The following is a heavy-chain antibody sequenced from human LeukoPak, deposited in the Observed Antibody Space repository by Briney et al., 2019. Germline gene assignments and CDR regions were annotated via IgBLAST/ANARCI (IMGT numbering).Heavy chain of an antibody. D-gene: IGHD2-15*01. V-gene: IGHV1-2*02. CDR1: GYTFTGYY. J-gene: IGHJ6*02. CDR2: INPNSGGT. Sequence: ASVKVSCKASGYTFTGYYMHWVRQAPGQGLEWMGLINPNSGGTNYAQKFQGRVTMTRNTSISTAYMELSSLRSEDTAVYYCARWGCSGGSCYFVEDYYYGMDVWGQGTTVTVSS. CDR3: ARWGCSGGSCYFVEDYYYGMDV.